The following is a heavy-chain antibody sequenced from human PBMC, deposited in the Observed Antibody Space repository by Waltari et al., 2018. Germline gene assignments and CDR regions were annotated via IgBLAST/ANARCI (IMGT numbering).Heavy chain of an antibody. D-gene: IGHD5-12*01. Sequence: QVQLVQSGAEVKKPGASVKISCKAAGNPFNGYYMRWVSSAPGQGLEWRGRTNPNSGGTNYAQKFQGRVTITRDTSISTADMELSRLRSDDTAVYYCAIFKLIRRDGYNLDYWGQGTLVTVSS. CDR3: AIFKLIRRDGYNLDY. CDR2: TNPNSGGT. J-gene: IGHJ4*02. V-gene: IGHV1-2*06. CDR1: GNPFNGYY.